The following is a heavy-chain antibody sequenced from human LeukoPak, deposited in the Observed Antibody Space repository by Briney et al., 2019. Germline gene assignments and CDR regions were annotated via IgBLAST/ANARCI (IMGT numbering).Heavy chain of an antibody. Sequence: GGSLRLSCAASGFTFSSYWMHWVRQAPGKGLVWVSRINSDGSSTNYADSVKGRFTISGDNSKNTLYLQMNSLRAEDTAVYYCAKTKAATIDYWGQGTLVTVSS. J-gene: IGHJ4*02. V-gene: IGHV3-74*01. D-gene: IGHD2-15*01. CDR2: INSDGSST. CDR1: GFTFSSYW. CDR3: AKTKAATIDY.